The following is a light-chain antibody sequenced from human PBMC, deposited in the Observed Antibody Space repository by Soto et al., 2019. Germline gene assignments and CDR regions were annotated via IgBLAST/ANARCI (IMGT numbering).Light chain of an antibody. V-gene: IGKV4-1*01. J-gene: IGKJ2*01. CDR1: KSVLYSSNNKNY. CDR3: QQYYSTPPYT. Sequence: DIVMTQSPDSLAVSLGERATINCKSSKSVLYSSNNKNYLAWYQQKPGQPPKLLIYWASTRESGVPDRFSGSGSGTDFTLTICSLQAEDVAVYYCQQYYSTPPYTFGQGTKLEIK. CDR2: WAS.